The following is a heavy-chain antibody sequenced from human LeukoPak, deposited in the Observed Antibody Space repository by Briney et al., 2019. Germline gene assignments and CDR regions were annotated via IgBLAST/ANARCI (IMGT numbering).Heavy chain of an antibody. Sequence: GGSLRLSCAASGFTFSSYSMNWVRQAPGKGLEWVAVISYDGSNKYYADSVKGRFTISRDNSKNTLYLQMNSLRAEDTAVYYCAKDSRGYQDYFDYWGQGTLVTVSS. CDR2: ISYDGSNK. CDR3: AKDSRGYQDYFDY. CDR1: GFTFSSYS. V-gene: IGHV3-30*18. D-gene: IGHD3-22*01. J-gene: IGHJ4*02.